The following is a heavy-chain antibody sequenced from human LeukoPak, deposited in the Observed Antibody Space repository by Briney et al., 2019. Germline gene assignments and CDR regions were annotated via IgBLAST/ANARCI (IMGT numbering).Heavy chain of an antibody. CDR1: GGSFSGYY. Sequence: PSETLSLTCAVYGGSFSGYYWSWIRQPPGKGLEWIGEINHSGSTNYNPSLKSRVTISVDTSKNQFSLKLSSVTAADTAVYYCARSGRFLEWSQTYWGQGTLVTVSS. CDR2: INHSGST. V-gene: IGHV4-34*01. J-gene: IGHJ4*02. CDR3: ARSGRFLEWSQTY. D-gene: IGHD3-3*01.